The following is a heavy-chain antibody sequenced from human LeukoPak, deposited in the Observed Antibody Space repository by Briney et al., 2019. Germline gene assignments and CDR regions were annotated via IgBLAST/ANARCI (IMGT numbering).Heavy chain of an antibody. D-gene: IGHD1-26*01. Sequence: SETLFLTCTVSGGSISSYYWSWIRQPPGKGLEWIGYIYYSGSTNYNPSLKSRVAISVDTSKNQFSLKLSSVTAADTAVCYCARAEWELPDYYYYMDVWGKGTTVTVSS. V-gene: IGHV4-59*01. J-gene: IGHJ6*03. CDR1: GGSISSYY. CDR3: ARAEWELPDYYYYMDV. CDR2: IYYSGST.